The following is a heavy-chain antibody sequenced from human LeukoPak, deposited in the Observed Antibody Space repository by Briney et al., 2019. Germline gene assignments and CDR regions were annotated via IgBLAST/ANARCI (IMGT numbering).Heavy chain of an antibody. Sequence: GGSLRLSCVASGFTFSSYAMHWVRQAPGKGLEWVAVISYDGSNKYYADSVKGRFTISRDNSKNTLYLQMNSLRVEDTAVYYCARVTAYDSSVDLWGAFDIWGQGTMVTVSS. CDR1: GFTFSSYA. J-gene: IGHJ3*02. D-gene: IGHD3-22*01. V-gene: IGHV3-30*04. CDR2: ISYDGSNK. CDR3: ARVTAYDSSVDLWGAFDI.